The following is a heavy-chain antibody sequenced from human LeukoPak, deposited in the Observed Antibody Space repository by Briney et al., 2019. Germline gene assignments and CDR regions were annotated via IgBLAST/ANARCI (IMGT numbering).Heavy chain of an antibody. V-gene: IGHV3-48*03. CDR2: ISSSGSTI. CDR1: GFTFSSYE. J-gene: IGHJ4*02. Sequence: GGSLRLSCAASGFTFSSYEMNWVRQAPGKGLEWVSYISSSGSTIYYADSVKGRFTISRDNAKNSLYLQMNSLRAEDTAVYYCARDMIFVVYGDNFDYWGQGTLVTVSS. D-gene: IGHD4-23*01. CDR3: ARDMIFVVYGDNFDY.